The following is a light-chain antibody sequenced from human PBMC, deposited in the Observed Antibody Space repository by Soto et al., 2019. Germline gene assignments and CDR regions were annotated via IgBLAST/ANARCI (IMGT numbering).Light chain of an antibody. CDR2: SKN. CDR3: AAWDDSLNGWV. Sequence: HSVLTQSPSASGTPGQRVTISCSGSRSNIGSNTVNWYQHLPGTAPKLLIYSKNQRPSGVPDRFSGSKSGTSASLAISGLQSDDEADYYCAAWDDSLNGWVFGGGTKVTVL. CDR1: RSNIGSNT. V-gene: IGLV1-44*01. J-gene: IGLJ3*02.